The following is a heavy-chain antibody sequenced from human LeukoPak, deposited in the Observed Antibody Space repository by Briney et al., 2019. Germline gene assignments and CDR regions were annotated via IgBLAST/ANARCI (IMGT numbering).Heavy chain of an antibody. CDR2: IYYDGSNK. J-gene: IGHJ6*02. V-gene: IGHV3-33*01. CDR1: GFTLSSYG. CDR3: ARVRAPLEYYYYTVDV. Sequence: PGGSLRLSCVASGFTLSSYGMHWVRQAPGKGLEWVAVIYYDGSNKFCADSVKGRFTISRDNSKNTVYLQMNSLRVEDTAVYYCARVRAPLEYYYYTVDVWGQGTTVTVSS.